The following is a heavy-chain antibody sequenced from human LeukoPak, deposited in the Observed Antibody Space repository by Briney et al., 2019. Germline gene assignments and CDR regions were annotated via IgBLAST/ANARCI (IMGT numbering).Heavy chain of an antibody. D-gene: IGHD3-10*02. V-gene: IGHV3-30*04. CDR3: AELGITMIGGV. CDR2: ISYDGSNK. Sequence: GGSLRLSCAASGFTFSSYAMHWVRQAPGKGLEWVALISYDGSNKYYADSVKGRFTISRDNAKNSLYLQMNSLRAEDTAVYYCAELGITMIGGVWGKGTTVTISS. CDR1: GFTFSSYA. J-gene: IGHJ6*04.